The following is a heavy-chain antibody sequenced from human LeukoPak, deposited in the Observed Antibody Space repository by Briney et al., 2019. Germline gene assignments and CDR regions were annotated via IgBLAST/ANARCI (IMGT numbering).Heavy chain of an antibody. CDR1: GASVNDYY. V-gene: IGHV4-59*02. CDR3: ARGGWSLDF. Sequence: SETLSLTCTVSGASVNDYYWTWLRQTPGKGLEWIGYVHYSGSSDFNPSLKSRVTMSLASTENQLSLKVTSVTAADTAVYYCARGGWSLDFWGQGTLVTVFS. J-gene: IGHJ4*02. CDR2: VHYSGSS.